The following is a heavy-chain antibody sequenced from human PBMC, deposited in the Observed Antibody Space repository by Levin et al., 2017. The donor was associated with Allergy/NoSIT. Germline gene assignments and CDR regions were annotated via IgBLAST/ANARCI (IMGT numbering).Heavy chain of an antibody. CDR1: ESTFTTHW. Sequence: ASVKVSCAASESTFTTHWMHWVRQTPGKGLVWVSRINLDGSSTSYADSVKGRFTTSRDNAKNTLYLQMNNVRVEDTGIYYCAGDRQRSWYFDLWGRGTLVTVSS. CDR3: AGDRQRSWYFDL. CDR2: INLDGSST. D-gene: IGHD4-17*01. J-gene: IGHJ2*01. V-gene: IGHV3-74*01.